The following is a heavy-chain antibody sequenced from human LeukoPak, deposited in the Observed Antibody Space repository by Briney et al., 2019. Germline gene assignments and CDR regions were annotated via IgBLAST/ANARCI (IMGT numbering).Heavy chain of an antibody. CDR3: ARSAVAGTIINWFDP. D-gene: IGHD6-19*01. Sequence: SVKVSCKASGGTFSSYAISWVRQAPGQGLEWMGGIIPIFGTANYAQKFQGRVTITADESTSTAYMELSRLRSDDTAVYYCARSAVAGTIINWFDPWGQGTLVTVSS. V-gene: IGHV1-69*13. CDR2: IIPIFGTA. CDR1: GGTFSSYA. J-gene: IGHJ5*02.